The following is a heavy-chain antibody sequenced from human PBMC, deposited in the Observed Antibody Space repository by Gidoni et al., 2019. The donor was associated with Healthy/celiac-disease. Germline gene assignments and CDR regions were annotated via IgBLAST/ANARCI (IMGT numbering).Heavy chain of an antibody. CDR2: ISGSVGST. V-gene: IGHV3-23*01. J-gene: IGHJ3*02. CDR1: GFTFSSYV. D-gene: IGHD3-22*01. Sequence: EVQLLESGGGLVQPGGSLRLSCAASGFTFSSYVMSWVRQAPGKGLVWVSAISGSVGSTYSADSVKGRFTISRYNSKHTLYLQMNRLRAEDTAVYYCARLTQITMIAIPAFDIWGQGTMVTVSS. CDR3: ARLTQITMIAIPAFDI.